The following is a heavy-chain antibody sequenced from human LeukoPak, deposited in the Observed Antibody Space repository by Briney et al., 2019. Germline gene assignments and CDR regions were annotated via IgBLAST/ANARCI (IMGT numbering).Heavy chain of an antibody. V-gene: IGHV1-69*06. D-gene: IGHD3-22*01. J-gene: IGHJ3*02. CDR3: ARDLGYDSSGLRSDAFDI. Sequence: SVKVSCKASGGTFSSYAISWVRQAPGQGLEWMGGIIPIFGTANYAQKFQGRVTITADKSTSTAYMELSSLRSEDTAVYYCARDLGYDSSGLRSDAFDIWGQGTMVTVSS. CDR2: IIPIFGTA. CDR1: GGTFSSYA.